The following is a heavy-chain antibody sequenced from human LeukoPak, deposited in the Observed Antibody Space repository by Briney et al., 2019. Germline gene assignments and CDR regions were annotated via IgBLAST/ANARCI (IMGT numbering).Heavy chain of an antibody. CDR1: GGTFSSYA. V-gene: IGHV1-69*05. J-gene: IGHJ4*02. CDR2: IIPIFGTA. Sequence: SVKVSCKASGGTFSSYAISWVRQAPGQGLEWMGGIIPIFGTANYAQKFQGRVTMTRDMSTSTVYMELSSLRSEDTAVYYCARVPIAVAGTLFDYWGQGTLVTVSS. D-gene: IGHD6-19*01. CDR3: ARVPIAVAGTLFDY.